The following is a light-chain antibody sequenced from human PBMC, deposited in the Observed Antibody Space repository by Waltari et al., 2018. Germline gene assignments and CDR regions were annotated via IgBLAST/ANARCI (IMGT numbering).Light chain of an antibody. J-gene: IGKJ1*01. V-gene: IGKV1-16*01. CDR2: DAS. CDR3: LQYNSYPRT. Sequence: IQMPHSPSPPPSSVGVSVTTTSRARQGNRNSVDWFQQKTGKAPKSLIYDASTLHSGVPPRFSGSGSGTDFTHTSTSLQPEDFATYDCLQYNSYPRTFGQGTTVE. CDR1: QGNRNS.